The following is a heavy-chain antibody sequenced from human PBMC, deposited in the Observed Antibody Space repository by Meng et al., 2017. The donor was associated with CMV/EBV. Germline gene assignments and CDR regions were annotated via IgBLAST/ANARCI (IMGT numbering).Heavy chain of an antibody. V-gene: IGHV3-21*01. D-gene: IGHD3-22*01. Sequence: GGSLRLSCAASGFTFSSYAMHWVRQAPGKGLEWVSSISSSSSYIYYADSVKGRFTISRDNAKNSLYLQMNSLRAEDTAVYYCARGPDSSGYYSVDYWGQGTLVTVSS. J-gene: IGHJ4*02. CDR1: GFTFSSYA. CDR3: ARGPDSSGYYSVDY. CDR2: ISSSSSYI.